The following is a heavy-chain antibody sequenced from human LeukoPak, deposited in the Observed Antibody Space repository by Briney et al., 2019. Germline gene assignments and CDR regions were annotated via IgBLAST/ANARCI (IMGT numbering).Heavy chain of an antibody. V-gene: IGHV4-59*01. Sequence: SETLSLTFTVSGGSISSYYWSWIRQPPGKGLEWIGYIYYSGSTNYNPSLKSRVTISVDTSENQFSLKLSSVTAADTAVYYCERREGTTVTTVDYWGQGTLVTVSS. CDR1: GGSISSYY. J-gene: IGHJ4*02. D-gene: IGHD4-17*01. CDR2: IYYSGST. CDR3: ERREGTTVTTVDY.